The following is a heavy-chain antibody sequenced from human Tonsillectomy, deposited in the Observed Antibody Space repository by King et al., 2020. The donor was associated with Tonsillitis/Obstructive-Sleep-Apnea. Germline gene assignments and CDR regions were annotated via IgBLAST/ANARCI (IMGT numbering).Heavy chain of an antibody. Sequence: VQLVQSGAEVKKPGESLRISCKGSGYSFTSYWISWVRQMPGKGLEWMGRIDPSDSYTNYSPSFQGHVTISADKSISTAYLQWSSLKASDTAMYYCASLVVVERPPRGNDAFDIWGQGTMVTVSS. J-gene: IGHJ3*02. CDR1: GYSFTSYW. D-gene: IGHD2-15*01. CDR2: IDPSDSYT. CDR3: ASLVVVERPPRGNDAFDI. V-gene: IGHV5-10-1*01.